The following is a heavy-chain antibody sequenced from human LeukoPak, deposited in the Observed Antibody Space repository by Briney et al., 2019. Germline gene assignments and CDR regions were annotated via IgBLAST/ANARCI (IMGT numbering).Heavy chain of an antibody. CDR2: ISTSSSYI. V-gene: IGHV3-21*06. CDR3: ARLRWEQTGYSPDY. J-gene: IGHJ4*02. CDR1: GFTFSSYE. D-gene: IGHD4-23*01. Sequence: GGSLRLSCAASGFTFSSYEMNWVRQAPGKGLEWVSSISTSSSYIYYADSVKGRFTISRDNAKNSLYLQMNSLRAEDTAVFYCARLRWEQTGYSPDYWGQGTLVTVSS.